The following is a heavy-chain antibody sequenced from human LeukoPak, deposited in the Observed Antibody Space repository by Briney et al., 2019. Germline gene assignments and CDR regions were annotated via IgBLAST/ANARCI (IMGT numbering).Heavy chain of an antibody. CDR3: ARRVASDY. CDR1: GYTFTSYG. V-gene: IGHV5-51*01. CDR2: IYPGDSDT. Sequence: KVSCKASGYTFTSYGIGWVRQMPGKGLEWMGIIYPGDSDTRYSPSFQGQVTIAADKSISTAYLQWSSLKASDTAMYYCARRVASDYWGQGTLVTVSS. D-gene: IGHD3-3*02. J-gene: IGHJ4*02.